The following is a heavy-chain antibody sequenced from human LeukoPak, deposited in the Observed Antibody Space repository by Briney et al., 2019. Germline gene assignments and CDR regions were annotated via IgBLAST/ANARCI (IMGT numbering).Heavy chain of an antibody. CDR2: ISAYNGNT. V-gene: IGHV1-8*02. Sequence: ASVKVSCKASGGTFSSYAISWVRQAPGQGLEWMGWISAYNGNTNYAQKLQGRVTMTRNTSISTAYMELSSLRSEDTAVYYCARGDGTTIWGWFDPWGQGTLVTVSS. CDR3: ARGDGTTIWGWFDP. D-gene: IGHD3-9*01. CDR1: GGTFSSYA. J-gene: IGHJ5*02.